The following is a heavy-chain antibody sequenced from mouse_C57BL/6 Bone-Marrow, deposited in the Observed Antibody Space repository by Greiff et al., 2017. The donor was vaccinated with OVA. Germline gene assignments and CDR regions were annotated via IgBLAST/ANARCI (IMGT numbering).Heavy chain of an antibody. CDR1: GYTFTSYW. V-gene: IGHV1-64*01. Sequence: VQLQQPGAELVKPGASVKLSCKASGYTFTSYWMHWVKQRPGQGLEWIGMIHPNSGSTNYNEKFKSKATLTVDKSSSTAYMQLSSLTSEDSAVYYCARGEDSNYEGVAYWGQGTLVTVSA. D-gene: IGHD2-5*01. CDR2: IHPNSGST. CDR3: ARGEDSNYEGVAY. J-gene: IGHJ3*01.